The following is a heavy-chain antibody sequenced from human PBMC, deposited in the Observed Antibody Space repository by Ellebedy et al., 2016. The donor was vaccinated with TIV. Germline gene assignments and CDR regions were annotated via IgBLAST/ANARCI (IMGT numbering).Heavy chain of an antibody. J-gene: IGHJ1*01. V-gene: IGHV4-39*01. D-gene: IGHD2-15*01. CDR1: GGSISSSSYY. Sequence: MPGGSLRLSCTVSGGSISSSSYYWGWIRQPPGKGLEWIGSIYYSGSTYYNPSLKSRVTISVDTSKNQFSLKLSSVTAADTAVYYCARTVGGYCSGGSCYPVFQHWGQGTLVTVSS. CDR2: IYYSGST. CDR3: ARTVGGYCSGGSCYPVFQH.